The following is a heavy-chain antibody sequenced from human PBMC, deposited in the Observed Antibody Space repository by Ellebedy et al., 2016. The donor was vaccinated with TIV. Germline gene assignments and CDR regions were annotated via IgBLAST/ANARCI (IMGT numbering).Heavy chain of an antibody. D-gene: IGHD3-9*01. CDR1: GFTFSRYD. V-gene: IGHV3-13*01. J-gene: IGHJ3*02. CDR3: ARGQYYDILTGYYSPAQTWGFDS. CDR2: IGTYGDT. Sequence: GESLKISCAASGFTFSRYDMCWFRHVNGKGLEWVSGIGTYGDTHYPGSVKGRFTISRENAKNSLYLQMNSLRAGDTAVYYCARGQYYDILTGYYSPAQTWGFDSWGQGTMVTVSS.